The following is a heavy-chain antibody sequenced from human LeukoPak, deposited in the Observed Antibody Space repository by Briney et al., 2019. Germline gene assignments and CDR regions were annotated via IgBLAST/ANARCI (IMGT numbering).Heavy chain of an antibody. V-gene: IGHV3-21*01. CDR3: AIFFDY. Sequence: GGSLRLSCAASGFPSSNYYMNWVRQAPGKGLEWVSSISSDSSYIYYADSLKGRFTISRDNAKNSVYLQMNSLRAEDTAVYYCAIFFDYWGQGALVTVSS. CDR2: ISSDSSYI. J-gene: IGHJ4*02. CDR1: GFPSSNYY.